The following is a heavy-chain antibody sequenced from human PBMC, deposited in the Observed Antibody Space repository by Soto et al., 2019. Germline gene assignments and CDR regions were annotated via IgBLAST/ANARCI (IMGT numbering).Heavy chain of an antibody. CDR2: MYYSGSA. V-gene: IGHV4-31*03. J-gene: IGHJ4*02. CDR1: GGSISSGAYY. CDR3: ARGGRDYYFDY. Sequence: SDTLSLTCTVSGGSISSGAYYWSWIRQRPGKGLEWIGYMYYSGSADYNPSLESRVTISVDTSKNQFSLKLSSVTAADTAVYYCARGGRDYYFDYWGQGALVTVSS. D-gene: IGHD3-16*01.